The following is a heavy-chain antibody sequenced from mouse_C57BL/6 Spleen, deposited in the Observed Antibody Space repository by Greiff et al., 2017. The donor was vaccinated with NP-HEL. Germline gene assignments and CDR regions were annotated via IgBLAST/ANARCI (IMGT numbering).Heavy chain of an antibody. CDR3: ARTGDWYSDG. CDR1: GYTFTSYT. J-gene: IGHJ1*03. CDR2: INPSGGNT. D-gene: IGHD4-1*01. V-gene: IGHV1-4*01. Sequence: QVQLQQSGAELARPGASVKMSCKASGYTFTSYTMHWVKQRTGKGLEWIGYINPSGGNTKYNEKFKDKATLTADKSSSTAYTQLCSLTSEDSALYYCARTGDWYSDGWGTGTTVTLSS.